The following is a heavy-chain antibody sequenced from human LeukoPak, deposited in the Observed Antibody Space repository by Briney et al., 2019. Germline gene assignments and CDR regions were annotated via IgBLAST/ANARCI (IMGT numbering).Heavy chain of an antibody. V-gene: IGHV1-8*01. CDR2: MNPNSGNT. CDR1: EYTFTSYD. CDR3: ARGRHPGPTWISEY. J-gene: IGHJ4*02. Sequence: ASVKVSCKASEYTFTSYDINWVRQATGQGLEWMGWMNPNSGNTGYAQKFQGRVNMTRNTSISTAYMELSSLTFEDTAVYYCARGRHPGPTWISEYWGQGTLVTVSS. D-gene: IGHD5-12*01.